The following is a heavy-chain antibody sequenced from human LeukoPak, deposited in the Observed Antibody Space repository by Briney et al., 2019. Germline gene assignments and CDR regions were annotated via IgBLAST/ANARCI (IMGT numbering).Heavy chain of an antibody. CDR2: IYHSGST. CDR1: GGSVTSGGHY. D-gene: IGHD3-10*01. J-gene: IGHJ3*02. Sequence: PSQTLSRTCTVSGGSVTSGGHYWSWIRRYLGRGLDWLGTIYHSGSTYYTPTLKSRVTTSVDTSTNQFSLKLSSVSATDTAVYYCARVGFAEATFAFDIWGQGTLVTVSS. CDR3: ARVGFAEATFAFDI. V-gene: IGHV4-31*03.